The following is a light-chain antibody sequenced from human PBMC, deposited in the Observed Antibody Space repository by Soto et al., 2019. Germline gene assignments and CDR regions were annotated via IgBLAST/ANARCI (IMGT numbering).Light chain of an antibody. J-gene: IGKJ1*01. CDR3: QQYTTYWT. CDR2: DAS. CDR1: QGISRW. Sequence: DIQMTQSPSTPSSSLVDGFTITCRASQGISRWLAWYQQRPGKAPKLLIYDASTLHSGVSSRFSGSGSGTEFTLTISSLQPNDSATYYCQQYTTYWTFGQGTKVDIK. V-gene: IGKV1-5*01.